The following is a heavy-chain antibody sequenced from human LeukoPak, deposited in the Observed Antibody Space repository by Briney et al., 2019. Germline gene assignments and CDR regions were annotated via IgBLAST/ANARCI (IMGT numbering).Heavy chain of an antibody. V-gene: IGHV3-66*01. CDR2: IYSGGST. J-gene: IGHJ4*02. Sequence: GGSLRLSCAASEFSVGSNYMTWVRQAPGKGLEWVSLIYSGGSTYYADSVKGRFTISRDNSKNTLYLQMNSLRVEDTAVYYCARETDSTLFDYWGQGTLVTVSS. CDR3: ARETDSTLFDY. D-gene: IGHD2-2*01. CDR1: EFSVGSNY.